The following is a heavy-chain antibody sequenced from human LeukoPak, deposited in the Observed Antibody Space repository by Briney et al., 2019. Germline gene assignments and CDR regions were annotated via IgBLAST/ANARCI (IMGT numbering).Heavy chain of an antibody. CDR1: GFTFNSYE. CDR2: INCSGCTI. V-gene: IGHV3-48*03. CDR3: ASDQGGTSDY. D-gene: IGHD6-25*01. J-gene: IGHJ4*02. Sequence: PGGSLRLSCAASGFTFNSYEMNWVRQAPGKGLEWISYINCSGCTIGYADSVKGRFTISRDNAKNSLYLQMISLRAEDTAVYYCASDQGGTSDYWGQGTPVTVSS.